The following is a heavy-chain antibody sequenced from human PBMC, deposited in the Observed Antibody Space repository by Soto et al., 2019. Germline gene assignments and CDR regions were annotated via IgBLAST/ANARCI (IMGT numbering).Heavy chain of an antibody. J-gene: IGHJ4*02. CDR2: ISAYNGNT. CDR1: GYTFTSYG. CDR3: ARERRLNYYGSGRSSYYFDY. V-gene: IGHV1-18*01. Sequence: ASVKVSCKASGYTFTSYGISWVRQAPGQGLEWMGWISAYNGNTDYAQKLQGRVTMTTDTSTSTAYMELRSLRSDDTAVYYCARERRLNYYGSGRSSYYFDYWGQGTLVTVSS. D-gene: IGHD3-10*01.